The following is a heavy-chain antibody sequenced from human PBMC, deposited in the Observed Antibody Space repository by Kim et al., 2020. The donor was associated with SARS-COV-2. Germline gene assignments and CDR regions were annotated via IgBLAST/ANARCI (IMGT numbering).Heavy chain of an antibody. CDR3: AKDASLGSYYYYYYMDV. J-gene: IGHJ6*03. D-gene: IGHD1-26*01. Sequence: LKGRFTISGDNSENQLYLQMNSLRAEDTAVYYCAKDASLGSYYYYYYMDVWGKGTTVTVSS. V-gene: IGHV3-23*01.